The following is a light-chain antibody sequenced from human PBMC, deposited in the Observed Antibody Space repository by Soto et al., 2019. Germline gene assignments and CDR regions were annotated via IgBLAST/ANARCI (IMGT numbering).Light chain of an antibody. CDR1: SSDIGGYNY. Sequence: LTPPRSVSGSPGQSVTISCTGTSSDIGGYNYVSWYQQHPGKAPKLMIYTVTKRPSGVPDRFSGSKSDNTASLTISGLQADDEADYYCCSYAGSSSYVFGTGTKVTVL. CDR3: CSYAGSSSYV. J-gene: IGLJ1*01. V-gene: IGLV2-11*01. CDR2: TVT.